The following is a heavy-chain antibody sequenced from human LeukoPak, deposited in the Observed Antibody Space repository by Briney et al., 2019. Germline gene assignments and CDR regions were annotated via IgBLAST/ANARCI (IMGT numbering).Heavy chain of an antibody. D-gene: IGHD5-12*01. V-gene: IGHV3-30-3*01. Sequence: GGSLRLSCAASGFTFSNYAMHWVRQAPGKGLEWVAVISYDGSNKYYADSVKGRFTLSRDNSKNTLYLQMNSLRAEDTAVYYCARDRSPYEYYFDYWGQGTLVTVSS. J-gene: IGHJ4*02. CDR1: GFTFSNYA. CDR3: ARDRSPYEYYFDY. CDR2: ISYDGSNK.